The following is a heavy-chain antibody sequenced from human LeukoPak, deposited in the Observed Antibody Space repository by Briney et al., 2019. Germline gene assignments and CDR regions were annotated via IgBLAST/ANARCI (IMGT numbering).Heavy chain of an antibody. J-gene: IGHJ4*02. V-gene: IGHV3-23*01. Sequence: GGSLRLSCAASGFTFSSYAMSWVRQAPGKGLEWVSAISGSGGSTYYADSVKGRFTISRDNSRNTLYLQMNSLRAEDTAVYYCAKVTIFGVVITPFWYWGQGTLVTVSS. D-gene: IGHD3-3*01. CDR2: ISGSGGST. CDR1: GFTFSSYA. CDR3: AKVTIFGVVITPFWY.